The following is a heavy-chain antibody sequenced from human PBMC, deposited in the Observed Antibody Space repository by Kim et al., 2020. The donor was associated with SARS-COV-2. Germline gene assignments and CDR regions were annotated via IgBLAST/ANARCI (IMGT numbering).Heavy chain of an antibody. CDR2: ISAYNGNT. V-gene: IGHV1-18*01. CDR3: ARARNVDTAMVTRYYFDY. J-gene: IGHJ4*02. D-gene: IGHD5-18*01. Sequence: ASVKVSCKASGYTFTSYGISWVRQAPGQGLEWMGWISAYNGNTNYAQKLQGRVTMTTDTSTSTAYMELRSLRSDDTAVYYCARARNVDTAMVTRYYFDYWGQGTLVTVSS. CDR1: GYTFTSYG.